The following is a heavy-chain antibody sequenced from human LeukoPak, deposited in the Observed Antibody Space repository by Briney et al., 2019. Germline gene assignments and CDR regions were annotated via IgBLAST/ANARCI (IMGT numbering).Heavy chain of an antibody. CDR2: INPNSGGT. D-gene: IGHD2-2*01. V-gene: IGHV1-2*06. J-gene: IGHJ4*02. CDR3: ARVFLGYCSSTSCYSFDY. Sequence: ASAKVSCKASGYTFTGYYMHWVRQAPGQGLEWRGRINPNSGGTNYAQKFQGRVTMTRDTSISTAYMELSRLRSDDTAVYYCARVFLGYCSSTSCYSFDYWGQGTLVTVSS. CDR1: GYTFTGYY.